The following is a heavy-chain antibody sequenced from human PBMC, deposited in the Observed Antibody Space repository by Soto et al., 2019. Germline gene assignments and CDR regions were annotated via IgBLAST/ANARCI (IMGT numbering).Heavy chain of an antibody. CDR1: GFTFSSYA. V-gene: IGHV3-23*01. J-gene: IGHJ4*02. Sequence: EVQLLESGGGLVQPGGSLRLSCAASGFTFSSYAKSWVRQAPGKGLEWVSAISGSGGSTYYADSVKGRFTISRDNSKNTLYLQMNSLRAEDTGVYYCAKDRRTLSYYSDYWGQGTLVTVSS. CDR3: AKDRRTLSYYSDY. CDR2: ISGSGGST. D-gene: IGHD2-2*01.